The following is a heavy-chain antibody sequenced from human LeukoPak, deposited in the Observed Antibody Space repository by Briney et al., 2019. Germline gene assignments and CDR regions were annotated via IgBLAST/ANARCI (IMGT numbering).Heavy chain of an antibody. J-gene: IGHJ5*02. D-gene: IGHD6-13*01. CDR3: ARVGSSYWFDP. CDR2: IYYSGST. CDR1: GGSISSGGYY. Sequence: SETLSLTCTVSGGSISSGGYYWSWIRQHPGKGLEWIGYIYYSGSTYYNPSPKSRVTISVDTSKNQFSLKLSSVTAADTAVYYCARVGSSYWFDPWGQGTLVTVSS. V-gene: IGHV4-31*03.